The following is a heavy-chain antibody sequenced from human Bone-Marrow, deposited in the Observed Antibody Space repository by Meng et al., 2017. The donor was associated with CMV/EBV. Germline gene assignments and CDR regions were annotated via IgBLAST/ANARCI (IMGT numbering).Heavy chain of an antibody. D-gene: IGHD2-2*01. J-gene: IGHJ6*02. CDR3: VRHIIVVPARGYGVDV. CDR2: IYDGGST. CDR1: GGSISSYY. V-gene: IGHV4-59*08. Sequence: SETLSLTCTVSGGSISSYYWSWIRQPPGKGLEWIGIYDGGSTYYNPSLKSRIVISVDTSGTQFSLTLSSVTAADTAVYYCVRHIIVVPARGYGVDVWGQGTTVTVSS.